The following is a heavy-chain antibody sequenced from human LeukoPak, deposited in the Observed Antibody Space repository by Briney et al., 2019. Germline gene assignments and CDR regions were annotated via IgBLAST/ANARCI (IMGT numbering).Heavy chain of an antibody. J-gene: IGHJ3*02. Sequence: SGGSLRLSCAASGFTFSSYWMHWVRQAPGKGLMWVSRINSDGSSTSYADSVKGRFTISRDNAKNTLYLQMNSLRAEDTAVYCCARASWPGSFDIWGQGTMVTVSS. CDR1: GFTFSSYW. V-gene: IGHV3-74*01. CDR2: INSDGSST. CDR3: ARASWPGSFDI.